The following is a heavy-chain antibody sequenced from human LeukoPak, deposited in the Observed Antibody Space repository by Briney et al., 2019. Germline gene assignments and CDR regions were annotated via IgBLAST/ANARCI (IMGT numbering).Heavy chain of an antibody. CDR3: ARAQWFGELLYFDY. CDR1: GFTFDDYA. CDR2: ISWNSGSI. V-gene: IGHV3-9*01. D-gene: IGHD3-10*01. Sequence: PGRSLRLSCAASGFTFDDYAMHWVRQAPGKGLEWVSGISWNSGSIGYADSVKGRFTISRDNAKNSLYLQMNSLRAEDTAVYYCARAQWFGELLYFDYWGQGTLVTVSS. J-gene: IGHJ4*02.